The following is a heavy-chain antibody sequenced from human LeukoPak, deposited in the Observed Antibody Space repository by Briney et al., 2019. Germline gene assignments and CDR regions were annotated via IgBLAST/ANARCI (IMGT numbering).Heavy chain of an antibody. V-gene: IGHV6-1*01. CDR1: GDSASSNSAA. CDR3: ATGTVTMVRGVIINNWFDP. J-gene: IGHJ5*02. Sequence: SQTLSLTCAISGDSASSNSAAWNWIRQSPSRGFEWLGRTYYMSKWYNDYAVSVKSRITINPDTSKNQFSLQLNSVTPEDTAVYYCATGTVTMVRGVIINNWFDPWGQGTLVTVSS. D-gene: IGHD3-10*01. CDR2: TYYMSKWYN.